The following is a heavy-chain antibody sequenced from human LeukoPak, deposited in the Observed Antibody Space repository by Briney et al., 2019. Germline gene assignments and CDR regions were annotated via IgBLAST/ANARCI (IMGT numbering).Heavy chain of an antibody. Sequence: SETLSLTCTVSGGSISSYYWSWIRQPPGKGLEWIGYIYYSGSTNYNPSLKSRVTISVDTSKNQFSLKLSSVTAADTAVYYCARHFREDTAMVTWAPFFDYWGQGTLVTVSS. D-gene: IGHD5-18*01. CDR3: ARHFREDTAMVTWAPFFDY. V-gene: IGHV4-59*08. CDR1: GGSISSYY. CDR2: IYYSGST. J-gene: IGHJ4*02.